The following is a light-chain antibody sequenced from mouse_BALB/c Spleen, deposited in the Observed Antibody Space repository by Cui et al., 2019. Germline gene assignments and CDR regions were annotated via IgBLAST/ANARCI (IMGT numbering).Light chain of an antibody. CDR1: QGISSN. J-gene: IGKJ2*01. Sequence: DIPMIQPPSSMSVSLGDTVSITCHASQGISSNIGWLQQKPGKSFKGLIYHGTNLEDGVPSRFSGSGSGADYSLTISSLESEDFADYYCVQYAQFPYTFGRGTKLEIK. CDR2: HGT. CDR3: VQYAQFPYT. V-gene: IGKV14-100*01.